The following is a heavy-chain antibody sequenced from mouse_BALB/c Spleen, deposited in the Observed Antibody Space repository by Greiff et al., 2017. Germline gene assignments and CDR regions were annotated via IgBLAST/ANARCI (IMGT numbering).Heavy chain of an antibody. J-gene: IGHJ2*01. Sequence: VQLKQSGPGLVKPSQSLSLTCTVTGYSITSDYAWNWIRQFPGNKLEWMGYISYSGSTSYNPSLKSRISITRDTSKNQFFLQLNSVTTEDTATYYCARAGGRLLFDYWGQGTTLTVSS. CDR2: ISYSGST. D-gene: IGHD2-3*01. CDR1: GYSITSDYA. CDR3: ARAGGRLLFDY. V-gene: IGHV3-2*02.